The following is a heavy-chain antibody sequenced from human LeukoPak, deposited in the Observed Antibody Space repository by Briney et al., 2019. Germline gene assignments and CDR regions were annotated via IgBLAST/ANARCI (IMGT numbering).Heavy chain of an antibody. CDR3: AKDLTYESSGSVIDN. CDR2: VNWHGTT. D-gene: IGHD3-22*01. J-gene: IGHJ4*02. V-gene: IGHV3-43*01. Sequence: GGSLRLSCAASGFIFEDYTMHWVRQVPGKTLEWVSLVNWHGTTYYADSLKGRFTISRDNSKNSLYLQMDSLRTEDTAFYYCAKDLTYESSGSVIDNWGLGTLVTVSS. CDR1: GFIFEDYT.